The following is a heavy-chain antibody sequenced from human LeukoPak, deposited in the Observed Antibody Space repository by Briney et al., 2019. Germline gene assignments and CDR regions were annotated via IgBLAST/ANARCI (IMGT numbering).Heavy chain of an antibody. V-gene: IGHV3-74*01. CDR3: ARNFVGTSTSDFDS. CDR1: GFTFSSYW. CDR2: IREDGTIT. D-gene: IGHD1-26*01. Sequence: GGSLRLSCAASGFTFSSYWMHWVRQVPGKGLVWVSRIREDGTITNYEDSVKGRFTIFRDNARNTLYLQMHSLRAEDTAIYYCARNFVGTSTSDFDSWGQGTQVTVSS. J-gene: IGHJ4*02.